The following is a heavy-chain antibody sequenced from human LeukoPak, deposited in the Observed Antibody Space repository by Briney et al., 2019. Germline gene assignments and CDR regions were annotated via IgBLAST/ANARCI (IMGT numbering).Heavy chain of an antibody. J-gene: IGHJ4*02. CDR3: ARGPSGYAYWFDY. V-gene: IGHV3-21*01. Sequence: GGSLRLSCAASGFTFSSYSMSWGRQAPGKGLEWVSSISSSSSYIYYADSVKGRFTISRDNAKNSLYLQMNSLRAEDTAVYYCARGPSGYAYWFDYWGQGTPVTVSS. D-gene: IGHD3-22*01. CDR2: ISSSSSYI. CDR1: GFTFSSYS.